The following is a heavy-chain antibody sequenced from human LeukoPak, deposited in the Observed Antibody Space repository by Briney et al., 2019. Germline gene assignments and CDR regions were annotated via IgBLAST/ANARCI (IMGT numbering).Heavy chain of an antibody. CDR3: ARDDGQDYYGMDV. CDR2: INPSGGST. J-gene: IGHJ6*02. CDR1: GYTFTSYY. V-gene: IGHV1-46*01. D-gene: IGHD5-24*01. Sequence: ASVKVSCKASGYTFTSYYMHWVRQAPGQGLEWMGIINPSGGSTSYAQKFQGRVTMTRDTSTSTVYMELRSLRSEDTAVYYCARDDGQDYYGMDVWGQGTTVTVSS.